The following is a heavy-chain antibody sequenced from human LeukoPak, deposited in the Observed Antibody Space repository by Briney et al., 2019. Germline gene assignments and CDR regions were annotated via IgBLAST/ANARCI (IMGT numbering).Heavy chain of an antibody. J-gene: IGHJ4*02. Sequence: SQTLSLTCTVSGGSISSGDYYWSWIRQPPGKGLEWIGYIYYSGSTYYNPSLKSRVTISVDTSKNQFSLKPSSVTAADTAVYYCAVVRGDYYFDYWGQGTLVTVSS. D-gene: IGHD3-10*01. CDR1: GGSISSGDYY. CDR3: AVVRGDYYFDY. CDR2: IYYSGST. V-gene: IGHV4-30-4*01.